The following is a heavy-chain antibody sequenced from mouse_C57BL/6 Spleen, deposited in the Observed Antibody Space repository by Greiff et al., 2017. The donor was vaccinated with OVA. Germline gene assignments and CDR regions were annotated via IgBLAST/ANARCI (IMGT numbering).Heavy chain of an antibody. CDR1: GYSITSGYY. CDR2: ISYDGSN. V-gene: IGHV3-6*01. J-gene: IGHJ1*03. CDR3: AREVKSYYDYDYWYFDV. D-gene: IGHD2-4*01. Sequence: DVQLVESGPGLVKPSQSLSLTCSVTGYSITSGYYWNWIRQFPGNKLEWMGYISYDGSNNYNPSLKNRISITRDTSKNQFFLKLNSVTTEDTATYYCAREVKSYYDYDYWYFDVWGTGTTVTVSS.